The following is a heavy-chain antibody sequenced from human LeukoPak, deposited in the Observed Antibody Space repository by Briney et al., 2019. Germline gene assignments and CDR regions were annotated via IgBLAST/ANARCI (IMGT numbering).Heavy chain of an antibody. CDR1: GFTVSSNY. CDR3: ARDLYYYGMDV. CDR2: IYSGGST. V-gene: IGHV3-53*01. J-gene: IGHJ6*04. Sequence: GSLRLSCAASGFTVSSNYMSWVRQAPGKGLEWVSVIYSGGSTYYADSVKGRFTISRDNSKNTLYLQMNSLRAEDTAVYYCARDLYYYGMDVWGKGTTVTVSS.